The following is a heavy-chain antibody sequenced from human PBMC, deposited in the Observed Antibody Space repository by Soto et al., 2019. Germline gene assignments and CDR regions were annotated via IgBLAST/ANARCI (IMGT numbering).Heavy chain of an antibody. CDR3: ARIQAARGYDYYYGLDV. Sequence: SGPTLVNPTQTLTLTCTFSGFSLSTSGMCVSWIRQPPGKALEWLALIDWDDDKYYSTSLKTRLTISKDTSKNQVVLTMTNMDPVDTATYYCARIQAARGYDYYYGLDVWGQGTTVTVSS. V-gene: IGHV2-70*01. D-gene: IGHD5-12*01. J-gene: IGHJ6*02. CDR1: GFSLSTSGMC. CDR2: IDWDDDK.